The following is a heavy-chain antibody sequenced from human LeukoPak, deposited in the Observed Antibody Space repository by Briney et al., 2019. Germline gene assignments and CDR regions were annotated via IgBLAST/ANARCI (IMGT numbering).Heavy chain of an antibody. V-gene: IGHV4-59*08. Sequence: SETLSLTCTVSGGSISSYYWSWIRQPPGKGLGWIGYIYYSGSTNYNPSLKSRVTISVDTSKNQFSLKLSSVTAADTAVYYCARLDYYDSSGYPEDWGQGTLVTVSS. CDR1: GGSISSYY. CDR3: ARLDYYDSSGYPED. D-gene: IGHD3-22*01. J-gene: IGHJ4*02. CDR2: IYYSGST.